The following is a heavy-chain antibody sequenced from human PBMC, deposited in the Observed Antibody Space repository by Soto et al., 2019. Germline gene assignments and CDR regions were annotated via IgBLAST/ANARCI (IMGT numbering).Heavy chain of an antibody. CDR2: ISSTGTAM. J-gene: IGHJ4*02. CDR1: GFTFSTYE. Sequence: VQLVESGGGLVQRGGSLRLSCEASGFTFSTYEMNWVRQAPGKGLEWVSYISSTGTAMFYADSVKGRFTISRDNAKNSLHLQLNSLRAEDSAVYYCARETHFIDYWGQGILVSVS. CDR3: ARETHFIDY. V-gene: IGHV3-48*03.